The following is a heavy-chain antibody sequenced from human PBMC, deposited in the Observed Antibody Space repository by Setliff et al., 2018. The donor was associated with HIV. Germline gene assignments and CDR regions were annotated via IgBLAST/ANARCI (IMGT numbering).Heavy chain of an antibody. D-gene: IGHD2-15*01. CDR2: IHQSGAT. V-gene: IGHV4-38-2*01. Sequence: SETLSLTCSVSGYSISSGYYWGWIRHSPGEGLEWIGSIHQSGATSYSPSLKSRVSISIDRSKNQFSLRLSSVTAADTAVYYCGLAMGGHCSDGRCYCFDLWGQGALVTVSS. J-gene: IGHJ4*02. CDR3: GLAMGGHCSDGRCYCFDL. CDR1: GYSISSGYY.